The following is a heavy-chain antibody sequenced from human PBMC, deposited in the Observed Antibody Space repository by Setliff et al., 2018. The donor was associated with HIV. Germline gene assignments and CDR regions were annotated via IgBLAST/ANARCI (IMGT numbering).Heavy chain of an antibody. J-gene: IGHJ3*02. Sequence: SVKVSCKASGGTFSSHAINWVRQAPGQGLEWMGGIIPIVDKTNYAQKFQGRVAITADKSTITAYMELSSLRSEDTAVYYCARETDYGIRDAFDIWGQGTMVTVSS. CDR1: GGTFSSHA. CDR3: ARETDYGIRDAFDI. CDR2: IIPIVDKT. V-gene: IGHV1-69*10. D-gene: IGHD4-17*01.